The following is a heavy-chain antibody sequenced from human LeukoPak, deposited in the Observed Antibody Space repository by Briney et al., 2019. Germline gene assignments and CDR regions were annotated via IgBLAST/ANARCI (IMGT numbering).Heavy chain of an antibody. Sequence: SETLSLTCTVSGGSISSSSYFWGWIRQPPGKGLEWIGTIYYSGSTYYNPSLKSRVTISVDTSKNQFSLKLSSVTAADTAVYYCARGLRQLVRSWHYWGQGTLVTVSS. D-gene: IGHD6-6*01. CDR3: ARGLRQLVRSWHY. J-gene: IGHJ4*02. V-gene: IGHV4-39*07. CDR2: IYYSGST. CDR1: GGSISSSSYF.